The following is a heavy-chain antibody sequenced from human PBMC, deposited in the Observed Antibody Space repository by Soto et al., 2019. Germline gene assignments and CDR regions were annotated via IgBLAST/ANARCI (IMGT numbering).Heavy chain of an antibody. J-gene: IGHJ5*02. Sequence: GGSLRLSCAASGFTFSSYGMHWVRQAPGKGLEWVAVISYDGSNKYYADTVKGRFTISRDNSKNTLYLQMNSLRAEDTAVYYCAKLPGARTKRYCSSTSCYSLWFDPWGQGTLVTVSS. V-gene: IGHV3-30*18. CDR2: ISYDGSNK. CDR3: AKLPGARTKRYCSSTSCYSLWFDP. D-gene: IGHD2-2*01. CDR1: GFTFSSYG.